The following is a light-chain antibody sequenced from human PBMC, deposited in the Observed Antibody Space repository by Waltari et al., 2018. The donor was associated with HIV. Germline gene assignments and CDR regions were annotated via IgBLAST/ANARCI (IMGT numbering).Light chain of an antibody. CDR1: QSVRNN. CDR3: QQRSNWPRFT. Sequence: EIVLTQSPATLSLSPGERATLSCRASQSVRNNFAWYQQRPGQAPRLLIYDASNRATGIPARFSGSGSGTDFTLTISSLEPEDFVVYYCQQRSNWPRFTFGQGTRLEI. J-gene: IGKJ2*01. CDR2: DAS. V-gene: IGKV3-11*01.